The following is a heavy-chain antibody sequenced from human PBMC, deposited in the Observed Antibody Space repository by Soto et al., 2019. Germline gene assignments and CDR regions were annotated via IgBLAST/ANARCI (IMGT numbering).Heavy chain of an antibody. V-gene: IGHV5-51*01. CDR3: ARSPRSSPYFDY. CDR1: GYTFSNFW. Sequence: PGESLKISCQCSGYTFSNFWIGWVRQSPGRGLEWMGIIYPGDQETRYSPSFHGKVTISADKSINTAYLQWNSLEASDTAFYFCARSPRSSPYFDYWGQGALVTVSS. CDR2: IYPGDQET. D-gene: IGHD6-13*01. J-gene: IGHJ4*02.